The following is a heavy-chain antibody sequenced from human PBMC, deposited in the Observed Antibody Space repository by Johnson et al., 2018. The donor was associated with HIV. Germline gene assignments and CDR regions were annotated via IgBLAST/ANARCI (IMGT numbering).Heavy chain of an antibody. J-gene: IGHJ3*02. V-gene: IGHV3-30*03. D-gene: IGHD5-24*01. CDR3: ARDEPYNLNALDI. CDR1: GFTFRSFW. Sequence: QVQLVESGGGLVQPGGSLRLSCAASGFTFRSFWMTWVRQAPGTGLEWVAVISYDGSHNFYADSVKGRFTISRDISKNTLYLQMKSLRAEDPAVYSRARDEPYNLNALDIWCQGTMVTVSS. CDR2: ISYDGSHN.